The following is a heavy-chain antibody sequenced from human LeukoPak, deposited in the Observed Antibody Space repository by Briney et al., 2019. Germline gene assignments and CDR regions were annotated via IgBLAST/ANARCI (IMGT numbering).Heavy chain of an antibody. CDR1: GFTFSSYS. CDR2: ISSDGNGK. Sequence: GGSLRLSCAASGFTFSSYSIHWVRQAPGKGLEWVAVISSDGNGKNFALSVKGRFPISRDNSKNTLFLQMNNLRSEDTALYYCVSPTADYPFLYYFDSWGQGTLVTVSS. J-gene: IGHJ4*02. D-gene: IGHD5-12*01. CDR3: VSPTADYPFLYYFDS. V-gene: IGHV3-30-3*01.